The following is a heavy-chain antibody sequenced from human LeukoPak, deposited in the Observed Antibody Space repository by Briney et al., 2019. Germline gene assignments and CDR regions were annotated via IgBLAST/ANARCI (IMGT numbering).Heavy chain of an antibody. CDR1: GYTFNNYD. CDR3: ARAGISYDIVVVPALINLDY. D-gene: IGHD2-2*01. CDR2: MNPNSGNT. V-gene: IGHV1-8*02. Sequence: ASVKVSCKASGYTFNNYDINWVRQVTGQGLEWMGWMNPNSGNTGYAQKLQGRVTMTTDTSTSTAYMELRSLRSDDTAVYYCARAGISYDIVVVPALINLDYWGQGTLVTVSS. J-gene: IGHJ4*02.